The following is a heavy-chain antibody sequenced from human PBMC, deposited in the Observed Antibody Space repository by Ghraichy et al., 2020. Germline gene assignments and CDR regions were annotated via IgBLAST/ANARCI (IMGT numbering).Heavy chain of an antibody. CDR1: GGSISSGDYY. CDR2: IYYSGST. D-gene: IGHD3-3*01. J-gene: IGHJ6*03. V-gene: IGHV4-30-4*08. CDR3: ARVARITIFGVVTPSLVMDV. Sequence: LSLTCTVSGGSISSGDYYWSWIRQPPGKGLEWIGYIYYSGSTYYNPSLKSRVTISVDTSKNQFSLKLSSVTAADTAVYYCARVARITIFGVVTPSLVMDVWGKGTTVTVSS.